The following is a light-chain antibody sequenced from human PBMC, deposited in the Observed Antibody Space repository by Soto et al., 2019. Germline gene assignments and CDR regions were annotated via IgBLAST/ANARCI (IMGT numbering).Light chain of an antibody. V-gene: IGKV3-15*01. J-gene: IGKJ4*01. CDR2: GAS. Sequence: EIVMTQSPATLSVSPGERATLSCRASQSVSSNLAWYQQKPGQAPRLLICGASSRATGFPARFSGSGSGTEFNLTISSLQSEDFGVYYCQQYNNWPRATFGGGTKVDI. CDR1: QSVSSN. CDR3: QQYNNWPRAT.